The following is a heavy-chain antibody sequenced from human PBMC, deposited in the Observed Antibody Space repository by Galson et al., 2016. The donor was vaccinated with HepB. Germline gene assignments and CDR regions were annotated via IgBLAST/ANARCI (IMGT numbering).Heavy chain of an antibody. V-gene: IGHV3-33*08. CDR3: ARGSNYFDYYYYGMDV. J-gene: IGHJ6*02. D-gene: IGHD4-11*01. Sequence: SLRLSCAASGSTFSSYSMNWVRQAPGKGLEWVAVIWYDGSNKYYADSVKGRFTISRDNSKNTLYLQMNSLRAEDTAVYYCARGSNYFDYYYYGMDVWGQGTTVTVSS. CDR1: GSTFSSYS. CDR2: IWYDGSNK.